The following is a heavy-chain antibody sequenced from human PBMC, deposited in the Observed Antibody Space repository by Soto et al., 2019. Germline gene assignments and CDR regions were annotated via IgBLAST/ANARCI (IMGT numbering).Heavy chain of an antibody. CDR1: GFTFSDYY. J-gene: IGHJ5*01. CDR2: ISSSGSTI. CDR3: SRAGGYYSSTSCRFDP. Sequence: GGSLRLSCAASGFTFSDYYMSWIRQAPGKGLEWVSYISSSGSTIYYADSVKGRFTISRDNAKNSLYLQMNSLRAEDTAVYYCSRAGGYYSSTSCRFDPWGQGTLVTVSS. V-gene: IGHV3-11*01. D-gene: IGHD2-2*01.